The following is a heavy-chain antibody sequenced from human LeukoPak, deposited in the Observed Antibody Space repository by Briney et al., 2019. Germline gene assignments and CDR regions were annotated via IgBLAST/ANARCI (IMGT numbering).Heavy chain of an antibody. CDR3: ASLPPQDYSYFDY. D-gene: IGHD4-11*01. J-gene: IGHJ4*02. V-gene: IGHV1-69*06. CDR1: GYTFTGYY. CDR2: IIPIFSTA. Sequence: ASVKVSCKASGYTFTGYYMHWVRQAPGQGLEWMGGIIPIFSTANYAQKFQGRVTITADKSTSTAYMELSSLRSEDTAVYYCASLPPQDYSYFDYWGQGTLVTVSS.